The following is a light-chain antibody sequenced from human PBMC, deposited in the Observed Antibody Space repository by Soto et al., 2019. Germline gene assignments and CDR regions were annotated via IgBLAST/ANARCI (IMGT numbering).Light chain of an antibody. CDR2: GAS. V-gene: IGKV3-20*01. Sequence: VVLTQSPGALSLSPGERATLSCRASQSVRSNYLAWYQQQPGQAPRLLIFGASTRATGIPDRFSGSGSGTDFTLTISRLEPEDSAVYICHQYGYGADTFGQGTRLGIK. CDR3: HQYGYGADT. CDR1: QSVRSNY. J-gene: IGKJ2*01.